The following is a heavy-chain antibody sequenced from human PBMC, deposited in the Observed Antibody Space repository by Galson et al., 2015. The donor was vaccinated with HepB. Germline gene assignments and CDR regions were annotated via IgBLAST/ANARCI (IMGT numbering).Heavy chain of an antibody. CDR1: GGSFSGYY. D-gene: IGHD6-19*01. CDR2: INHSGST. J-gene: IGHJ4*02. V-gene: IGHV4-34*01. Sequence: LYLTCAVYGGSFSGYYWSWVRQPPGKGLEWIGEINHSGSTNYNPSLKSRVTISVDTSKNQFSLKLSSVTAADTAVYYCATPDAVAGKDYWGQGTLVTVSS. CDR3: ATPDAVAGKDY.